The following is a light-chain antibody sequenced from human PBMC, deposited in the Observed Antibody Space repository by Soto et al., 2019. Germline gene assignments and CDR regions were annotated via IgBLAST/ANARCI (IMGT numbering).Light chain of an antibody. V-gene: IGKV1-8*01. CDR1: QGISSY. CDR3: QQYDIYWT. Sequence: AIRMTQSPSSLSASTGDGVTITFRASQGISSYLAWYQQKPGKAPKLLIYAASTLQSGVPARFSGSGSGTDFTLTISSLQPDDFATYYCQQYDIYWTFGQGARLEV. J-gene: IGKJ5*01. CDR2: AAS.